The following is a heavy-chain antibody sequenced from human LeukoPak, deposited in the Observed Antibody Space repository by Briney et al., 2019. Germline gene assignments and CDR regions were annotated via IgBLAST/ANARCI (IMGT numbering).Heavy chain of an antibody. CDR2: IKQDGSEK. CDR1: GFTFNSYW. D-gene: IGHD6-19*01. V-gene: IGHV3-7*01. Sequence: GGSLRLSCVASGFTFNSYWMSWVRQAPGKGLEWVANIKQDGSEKYYVDSVKGRFTISRDNAKNSPYLQMNSLRAEDTAVYYCARIAVAGFDYWGQGTLVTVSS. J-gene: IGHJ4*02. CDR3: ARIAVAGFDY.